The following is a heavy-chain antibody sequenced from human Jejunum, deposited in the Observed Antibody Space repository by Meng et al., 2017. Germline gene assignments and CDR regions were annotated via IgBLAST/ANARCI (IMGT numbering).Heavy chain of an antibody. CDR2: INTHTGGT. V-gene: IGHV1-2*06. Sequence: QVQMEQSGAEVRKPGASVKVSCRASGYTLNGFYMHWVRQAPGQGLEWMGRINTHTGGTNYAQNFKGSITLTRDTSTVYMEVNRLRSDDTAMYYCAGRSYNYDDYFDFWGRGTLVTVSS. J-gene: IGHJ4*02. D-gene: IGHD5-24*01. CDR1: GYTLNGFY. CDR3: AGRSYNYDDYFDF.